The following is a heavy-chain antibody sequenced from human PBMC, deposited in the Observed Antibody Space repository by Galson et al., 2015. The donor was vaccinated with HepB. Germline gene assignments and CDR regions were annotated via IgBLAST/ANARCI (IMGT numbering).Heavy chain of an antibody. CDR2: ISGSGGST. V-gene: IGHV3-23*01. CDR3: AKDLPSSSWNYYYYYGMDV. Sequence: SLRLSCAASGFTFSSYAMSWVRQAPGKGLEWVSAISGSGGSTYYADSVNGRFTISRDNSKNTLYLQMNSLRAEDTAVYYCAKDLPSSSWNYYYYYGMDVWGQGTTVTVSS. CDR1: GFTFSSYA. D-gene: IGHD6-13*01. J-gene: IGHJ6*02.